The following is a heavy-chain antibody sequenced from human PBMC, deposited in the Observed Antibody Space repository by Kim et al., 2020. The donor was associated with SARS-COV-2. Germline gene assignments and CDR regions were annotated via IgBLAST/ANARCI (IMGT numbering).Heavy chain of an antibody. V-gene: IGHV3-74*01. Sequence: GRFTISRDNAKNTLYLQMNSLRAEDTAVYYCARDHRAGGYYYDSSGPPNYWGQGTLVTVSS. CDR3: ARDHRAGGYYYDSSGPPNY. D-gene: IGHD3-22*01. J-gene: IGHJ4*02.